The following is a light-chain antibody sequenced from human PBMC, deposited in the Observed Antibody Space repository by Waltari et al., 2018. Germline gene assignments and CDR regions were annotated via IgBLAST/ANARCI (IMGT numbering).Light chain of an antibody. Sequence: AIRITQSPSSLSPSTGARVTITCRASQSISSYLAWYQQKPGKAPKVLIYAASTLQSGVPSRFSGSGSGTDFTLTISCLQSEDFAIYYCQQYYSSPATFGQGTKVEIK. CDR1: QSISSY. V-gene: IGKV1-8*01. CDR2: AAS. CDR3: QQYYSSPAT. J-gene: IGKJ1*01.